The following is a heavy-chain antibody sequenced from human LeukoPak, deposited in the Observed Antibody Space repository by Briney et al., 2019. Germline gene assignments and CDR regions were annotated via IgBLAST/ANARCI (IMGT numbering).Heavy chain of an antibody. CDR3: ARLPPPGRWANWFDP. CDR2: IYWDDDL. J-gene: IGHJ5*02. CDR1: GFSLSISGVG. V-gene: IGHV2-5*02. D-gene: IGHD2-15*01. Sequence: SGPALVKPTQTLTLTCTFSGFSLSISGVGVGWIRQPPGKALEWRAFIYWDDDLRYSPSLKSRLTITKDTSKNQVVLTVTNMDPVDTATYYCARLPPPGRWANWFDPWGQGTLVTVSS.